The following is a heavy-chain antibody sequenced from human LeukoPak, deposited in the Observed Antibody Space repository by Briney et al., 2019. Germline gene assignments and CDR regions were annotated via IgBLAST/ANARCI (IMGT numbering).Heavy chain of an antibody. Sequence: GGSLRLSCVASGFTFSSYWMSWVRQAPGKGLEWVANIKQDGNEKYYVDSVEGRFTISRDNAKNSLYLQMNSLRAEDTAVYYCARAKAVGATNLGYWGQGTLVTVSS. CDR1: GFTFSSYW. D-gene: IGHD1-26*01. CDR2: IKQDGNEK. V-gene: IGHV3-7*01. CDR3: ARAKAVGATNLGY. J-gene: IGHJ4*02.